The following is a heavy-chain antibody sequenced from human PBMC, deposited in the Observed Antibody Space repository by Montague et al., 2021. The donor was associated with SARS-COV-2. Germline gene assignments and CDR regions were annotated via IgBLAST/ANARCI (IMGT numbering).Heavy chain of an antibody. J-gene: IGHJ6*02. CDR1: GFAFGNFW. CDR2: IKQDAGEK. V-gene: IGHV3-7*01. CDR3: ATAGSGSYYYYKYGMDV. D-gene: IGHD3-10*01. Sequence: SLRLSCAASGFAFGNFWMSWIRQAPGKGLEWVANIKQDAGEKYYGESVQGRFTISRDNAKKSLYLQMNSLRVEDTAVYHCATAGSGSYYYYKYGMDVWGQGTTVTVS.